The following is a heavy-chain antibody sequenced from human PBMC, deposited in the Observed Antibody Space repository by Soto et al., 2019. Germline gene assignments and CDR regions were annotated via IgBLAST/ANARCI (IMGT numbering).Heavy chain of an antibody. J-gene: IGHJ6*02. CDR1: GGSLSNFG. CDR3: ARGDATKIVVTTYYAMDV. CDR2: IIPVFGTP. V-gene: IGHV1-69*12. D-gene: IGHD3-22*01. Sequence: QVQLVQSGAEGKKPGSSVKVSCTASGGSLSNFGISWVRQAPGQGLEWMGAIIPVFGTPNYAQKFQDRVTINADESTTTVYMEVRSLTSEDTAVYYCARGDATKIVVTTYYAMDVWGQGTTVTVSS.